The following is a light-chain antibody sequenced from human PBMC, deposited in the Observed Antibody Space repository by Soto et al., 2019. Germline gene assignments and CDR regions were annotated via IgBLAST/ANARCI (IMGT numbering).Light chain of an antibody. CDR2: GAS. CDR1: PSVSRTS. J-gene: IGKJ3*01. Sequence: EIVLTQSPGTLSLSPGARPTPPCRPTPSVSRTSLAWYQQQPGHPPRLLIYGASSRATDVPDRFSGSGSGTDFTLIVSRLEPEDFAVYFCQQYGTSPPTFGRGTKVDIK. CDR3: QQYGTSPPT. V-gene: IGKV3-20*01.